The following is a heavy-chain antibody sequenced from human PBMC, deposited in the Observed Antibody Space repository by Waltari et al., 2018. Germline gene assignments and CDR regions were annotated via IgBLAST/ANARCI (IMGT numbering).Heavy chain of an antibody. CDR2: ISGSGGCT. CDR3: AADLGSGGYYLVHFDY. J-gene: IGHJ4*02. CDR1: GSPLRSCA. D-gene: IGHD3-22*01. Sequence: EVQLLESGGGLVQPGGSLGLSCATSGSPLRSCAMTWFRQAPGKVLQWVSGISGSGGCTFYVDSVKGRFTISRDNSKNTLYLQMNSLTAEDTALYYCAADLGSGGYYLVHFDYWGQGALVTVSS. V-gene: IGHV3-23*01.